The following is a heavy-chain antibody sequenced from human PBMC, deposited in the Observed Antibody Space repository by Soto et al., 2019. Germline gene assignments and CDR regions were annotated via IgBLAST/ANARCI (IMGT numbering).Heavy chain of an antibody. CDR1: GFPFASSA. CDR3: AKEPVYDILTGYFPPMDV. V-gene: IGHV3-23*01. J-gene: IGHJ6*04. Sequence: GGSLILSCASLGFPFASSAMSWVRMAQGKVLECVSAISGIGCSTYYADSVKGRFTISRYNSKNTLYLQMNSLRAEDTAVYYCAKEPVYDILTGYFPPMDVWGKGT. D-gene: IGHD3-9*01. CDR2: ISGIGCST.